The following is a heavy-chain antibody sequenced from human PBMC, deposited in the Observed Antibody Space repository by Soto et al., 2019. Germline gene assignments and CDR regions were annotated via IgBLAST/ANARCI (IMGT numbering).Heavy chain of an antibody. CDR3: ARVRGVRPRADYYYGMDV. CDR1: GGTFSSYA. CDR2: IIPIFGTA. J-gene: IGHJ6*02. V-gene: IGHV1-69*01. Sequence: QVQLVQSGAEVKKPGSSVKVSCKASGGTFSSYAISWVRQAPGQGLEWMGGIIPIFGTANYAQKFQGRVTITADESTSTADMELSSLRSEDTAVYYCARVRGVRPRADYYYGMDVWGQGTTVTVSS. D-gene: IGHD3-10*01.